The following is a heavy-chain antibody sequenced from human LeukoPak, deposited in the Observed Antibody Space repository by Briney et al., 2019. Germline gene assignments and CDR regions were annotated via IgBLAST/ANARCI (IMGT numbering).Heavy chain of an antibody. J-gene: IGHJ3*02. CDR2: IRGSGGST. CDR3: AKDQVISGSEASDI. V-gene: IGHV3-23*01. CDR1: GFTFNSYA. D-gene: IGHD2-21*01. Sequence: GGSLRLSCTASGFTFNSYAMSWVRQAPGKGLEWVSTIRGSGGSTYTADSVKGRFTISRDNSWNTLYLQMSSLRAEDTAVYYCAKDQVISGSEASDIWGQGTMVTVSS.